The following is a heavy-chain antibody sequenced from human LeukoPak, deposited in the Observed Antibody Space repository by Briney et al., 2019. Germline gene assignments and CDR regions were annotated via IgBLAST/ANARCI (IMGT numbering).Heavy chain of an antibody. Sequence: SQTLSLACTVSGGSISSGGYYWSWIRQPPGKGLEWIGYIYHSGSTYYNPSLKSRVTISVDRSKNQFSLKLSSVTAADTAVYYRARDSVESGYDSWWFDPWGQGTLVTVSS. CDR1: GGSISSGGYY. CDR2: IYHSGST. D-gene: IGHD5-12*01. CDR3: ARDSVESGYDSWWFDP. V-gene: IGHV4-30-2*01. J-gene: IGHJ5*02.